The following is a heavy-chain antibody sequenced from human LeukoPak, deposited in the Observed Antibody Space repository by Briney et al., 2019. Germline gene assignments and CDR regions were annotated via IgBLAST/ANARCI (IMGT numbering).Heavy chain of an antibody. CDR1: GGSISSYY. J-gene: IGHJ3*02. V-gene: IGHV4-59*01. D-gene: IGHD1-26*01. Sequence: SETLSLTCTVSGGSISSYYWSWIRQPPGKGLEWIGYIYYSGSTNYNPSLKSRVTISVDTSKNQFSLKLSSVTAAGTAVYYCARVGRIVGATFAFDIWGQGTMVTVSS. CDR2: IYYSGST. CDR3: ARVGRIVGATFAFDI.